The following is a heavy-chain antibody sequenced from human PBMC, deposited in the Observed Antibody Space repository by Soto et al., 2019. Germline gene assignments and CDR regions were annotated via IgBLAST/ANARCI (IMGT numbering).Heavy chain of an antibody. D-gene: IGHD3-3*01. J-gene: IGHJ6*03. CDR2: INTKTDGGTA. Sequence: GGSLRLSCAASGFTFNNAWMSWVRQAPGKGLEWVGRINTKTDGGTADYAAPVKGTFTISRDDSKNTLYLQMNSLKTEETAVYYCTTLRYYDFWSGYYRYYYYYMDVWGKGTTVTVSS. CDR3: TTLRYYDFWSGYYRYYYYYMDV. V-gene: IGHV3-15*01. CDR1: GFTFNNAW.